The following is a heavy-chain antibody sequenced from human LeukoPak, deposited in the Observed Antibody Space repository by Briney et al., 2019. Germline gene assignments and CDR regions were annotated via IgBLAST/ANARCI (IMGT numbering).Heavy chain of an antibody. CDR1: GFTFSSHA. CDR2: ISAGGDNT. D-gene: IGHD3-22*01. Sequence: GGSLRLSCAASGFTFSSHAMSWVRQTPGKGLEWVSSISAGGDNTHYADSVKGRFTISGDNSKSTLYLQMNSLRAEDTAVYFCAYFDSSGYYYGRLRYWGQGTPVTVSS. J-gene: IGHJ4*02. CDR3: AYFDSSGYYYGRLRY. V-gene: IGHV3-23*01.